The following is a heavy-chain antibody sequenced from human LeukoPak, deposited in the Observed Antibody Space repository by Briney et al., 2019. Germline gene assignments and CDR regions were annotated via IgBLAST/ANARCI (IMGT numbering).Heavy chain of an antibody. Sequence: ASVKVSCKASGYTFTNYTINWVRLAPGQRLEWMGWIDTNTGNPTYAQGFAGRFVFSLDTSVTTTYLQISSLKAEDTAVYYCARGEGKTAMVTSFDYWGQGTLVTVSS. CDR3: ARGEGKTAMVTSFDY. J-gene: IGHJ4*02. V-gene: IGHV7-4-1*02. CDR2: IDTNTGNP. CDR1: GYTFTNYT. D-gene: IGHD5-18*01.